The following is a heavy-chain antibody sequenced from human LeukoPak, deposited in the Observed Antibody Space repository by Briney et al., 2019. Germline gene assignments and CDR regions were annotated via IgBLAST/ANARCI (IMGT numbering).Heavy chain of an antibody. CDR1: GYTFTGYY. V-gene: IGHV1-2*02. J-gene: IGHJ4*02. CDR3: ARVGYCTGDRCYLHFDY. D-gene: IGHD2-15*01. Sequence: ASVKVSCKASGYTFTGYYMHWVRQAPGQGLEWMGWINPNSGGTNYAQKFQGRVTMTRDTSISTAYMELNRLTSDDTALYYCARVGYCTGDRCYLHFDYWGQGTLVTVSS. CDR2: INPNSGGT.